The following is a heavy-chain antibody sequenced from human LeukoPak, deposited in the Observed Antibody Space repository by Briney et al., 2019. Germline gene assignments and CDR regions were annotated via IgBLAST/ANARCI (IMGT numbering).Heavy chain of an antibody. V-gene: IGHV5-51*01. CDR1: GYSFTSYW. D-gene: IGHD3-10*01. Sequence: GEALQISYQGSGYSFTSYWIGWGRPMPGKGLGWMGIIYPGDSDTRYSPSFQGQVTISADKSISTAYLQWSSLKASDTAMYYCARLYGVTWCMDVWGQGTTVTVSS. CDR3: ARLYGVTWCMDV. CDR2: IYPGDSDT. J-gene: IGHJ6*02.